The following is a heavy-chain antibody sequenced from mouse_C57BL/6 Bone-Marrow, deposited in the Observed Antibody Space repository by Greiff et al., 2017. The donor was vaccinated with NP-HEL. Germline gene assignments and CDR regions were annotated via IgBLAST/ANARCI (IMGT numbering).Heavy chain of an antibody. D-gene: IGHD1-1*01. CDR3: ASDYYGSNYAMDY. J-gene: IGHJ4*01. CDR1: GFSLTSYG. Sequence: QVQLKQSGPGLVQPSQSLSITCTVSGFSLTSYGVHWVRQSPGKGLEWLGVIWSGGSTDYNAAFISRLSISKDKSKSQVFFKMNSLQADDTAIYYCASDYYGSNYAMDYWGQGTSVTVSS. V-gene: IGHV2-2*01. CDR2: IWSGGST.